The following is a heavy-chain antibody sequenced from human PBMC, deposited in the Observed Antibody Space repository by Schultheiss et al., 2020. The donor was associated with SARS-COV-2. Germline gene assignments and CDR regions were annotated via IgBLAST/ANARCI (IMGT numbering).Heavy chain of an antibody. J-gene: IGHJ6*03. V-gene: IGHV4-59*06. CDR3: ARHPADYDIFDMDV. CDR1: GGSISSYY. D-gene: IGHD3-9*01. Sequence: SETLSLTCTVSGGSISSYYWSWIRQPPGKGLEWIGYIYYSGSTYYNPSLKSRVTISVDTSRNQFSLKLSSVTAADTAVYYCARHPADYDIFDMDVWGKGTTVTVSS. CDR2: IYYSGST.